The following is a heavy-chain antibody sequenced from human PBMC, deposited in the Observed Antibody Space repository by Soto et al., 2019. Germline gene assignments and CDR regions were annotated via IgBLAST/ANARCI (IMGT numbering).Heavy chain of an antibody. CDR3: ARGGSGYRFAY. CDR2: IHSSGST. J-gene: IGHJ4*02. CDR1: GGSISTNY. V-gene: IGHV4-4*07. D-gene: IGHD3-22*01. Sequence: SETLSLTCNVSGGSISTNYWSWIRLPAGKGLEWIGHIHSSGSTNYNPSLKSRVTMSVDTSKNQFSLKLSSVTAADTAVYYCARGGSGYRFAYWGQGTLVPVSS.